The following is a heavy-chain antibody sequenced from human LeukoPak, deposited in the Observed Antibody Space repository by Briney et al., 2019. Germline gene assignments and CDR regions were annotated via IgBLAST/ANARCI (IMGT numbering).Heavy chain of an antibody. D-gene: IGHD3-22*01. CDR3: ARAVYYDSSGSDY. V-gene: IGHV3-11*04. Sequence: GGSLRLSCAASGFTFSDYYMSWVRQAPGKGLEWVSYISSSGSTIYYADSVKGRFTISRDNAKNSLYLQMNSLRAEDTAVYYCARAVYYDSSGSDYWGQGTLVTVSS. J-gene: IGHJ4*02. CDR1: GFTFSDYY. CDR2: ISSSGSTI.